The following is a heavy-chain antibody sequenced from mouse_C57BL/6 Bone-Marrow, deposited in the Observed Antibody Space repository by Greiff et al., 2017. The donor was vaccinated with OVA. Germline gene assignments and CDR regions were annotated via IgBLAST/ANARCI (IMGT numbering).Heavy chain of an antibody. Sequence: VQLQESGAELVMPGASVKLSCKASGYTFTSYWMHWVKQRPGQGLEWIGEIDPSDSYTNYNQKFKGKSTLTVDKTSSTAYMQLSSLTSEHSAVYYCARITTVVAPYYYAMDYWGQGTSVTVSS. D-gene: IGHD1-1*01. V-gene: IGHV1-69*01. J-gene: IGHJ4*01. CDR2: IDPSDSYT. CDR1: GYTFTSYW. CDR3: ARITTVVAPYYYAMDY.